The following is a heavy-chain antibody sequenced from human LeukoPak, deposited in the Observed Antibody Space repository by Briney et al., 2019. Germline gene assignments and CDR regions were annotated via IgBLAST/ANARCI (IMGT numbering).Heavy chain of an antibody. D-gene: IGHD2-15*01. CDR2: IWYDGSNK. J-gene: IGHJ6*02. CDR1: GFTFSSYG. V-gene: IGHV3-33*01. Sequence: PGRSLRLSCAASGFTFSSYGMHWVRQAPGKGLEWVAVIWYDGSNKYYADSVKGRFTISRDNSKNTLYLQMNSLRAEDTAVYYCARGQSDVVVVAALVGNYYYYGMDVWGQGTTVTVSS. CDR3: ARGQSDVVVVAALVGNYYYYGMDV.